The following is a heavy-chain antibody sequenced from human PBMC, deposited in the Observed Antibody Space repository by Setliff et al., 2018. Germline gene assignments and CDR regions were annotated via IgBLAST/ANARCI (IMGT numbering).Heavy chain of an antibody. Sequence: EASVKVSCKASGYTFTSYYMHWVRQAPGQGLEWMGIINPSGGSTSYAQKFQGRVTMTRDTSTSTVYMELSSLRSEDTAVYYCARVGRYVDTAMVFDYWGQGTLVTVSS. V-gene: IGHV1-46*01. CDR2: INPSGGST. CDR1: GYTFTSYY. D-gene: IGHD5-18*01. J-gene: IGHJ4*02. CDR3: ARVGRYVDTAMVFDY.